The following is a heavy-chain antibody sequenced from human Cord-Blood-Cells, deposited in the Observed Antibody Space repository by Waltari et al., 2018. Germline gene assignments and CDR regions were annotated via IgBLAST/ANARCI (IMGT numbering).Heavy chain of an antibody. J-gene: IGHJ4*02. CDR2: IKSKTDGWTT. CDR3: TTELTYGDYYVY. Sequence: EVQLVESGGGLVKPGGSLRLSCAASGFTFSNAWMSWVRQAPGKGLEWGGRIKSKTDGWTTDYAAPVKGRFTISRDDSKNTLYLQMNSLKTDDTAVYYCTTELTYGDYYVYWGQGTLVTVSS. V-gene: IGHV3-15*01. CDR1: GFTFSNAW. D-gene: IGHD4-17*01.